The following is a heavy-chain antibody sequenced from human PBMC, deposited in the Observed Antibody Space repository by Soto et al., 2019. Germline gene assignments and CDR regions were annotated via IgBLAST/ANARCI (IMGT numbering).Heavy chain of an antibody. CDR2: ISRDGGTK. V-gene: IGHV3-30*03. J-gene: IGHJ4*02. D-gene: IGHD2-8*02. CDR3: TGEGASGY. CDR1: GFTVSTYG. Sequence: QVQLVESGGGVVQPGRSLRLSCAVSGFTVSTYGMHWVRQAPGKGLEWVAVISRDGGTKYYADSVKGRFTISRDNSRNALFLEMNSLRGEEMGVYYCTGEGASGYWGQGALVTVSS.